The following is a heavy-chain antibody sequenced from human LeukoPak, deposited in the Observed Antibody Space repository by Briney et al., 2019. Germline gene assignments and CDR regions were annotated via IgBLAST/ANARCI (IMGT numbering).Heavy chain of an antibody. J-gene: IGHJ4*01. V-gene: IGHV3-7*01. CDR2: IRQDGGEK. D-gene: IGHD6-13*01. CDR1: GFTFTDYW. Sequence: GGSLRLSCAVSGFTFTDYWMNWVRQAPWKGLEWVASIRQDGGEKSYVDSVKGRFTISRDNTKSSLYLQINSLRAEDTAVYYCARDGTAAGLYFDLWGQGTLVTVSS. CDR3: ARDGTAAGLYFDL.